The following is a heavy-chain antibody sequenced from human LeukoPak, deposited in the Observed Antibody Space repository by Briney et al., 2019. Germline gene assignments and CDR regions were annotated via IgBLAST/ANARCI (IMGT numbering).Heavy chain of an antibody. Sequence: GGSLRLSCAASGFSFSSSYINWVRQAPGKGLEWVSVIYSDGSTKCSDSAKARFTISRDNSRNTVYLQMKTLRVEDTAVYYCARGTLDNWGQGTLVTVSS. CDR2: IYSDGST. V-gene: IGHV3-53*01. J-gene: IGHJ4*02. D-gene: IGHD3/OR15-3a*01. CDR3: ARGTLDN. CDR1: GFSFSSSY.